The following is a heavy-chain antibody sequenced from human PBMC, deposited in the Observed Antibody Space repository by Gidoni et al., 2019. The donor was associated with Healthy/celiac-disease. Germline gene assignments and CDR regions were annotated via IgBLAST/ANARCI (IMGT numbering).Heavy chain of an antibody. J-gene: IGHJ5*02. CDR1: GSSIRSSRYY. CDR3: ARHVRAAAGKVNWFDP. Sequence: QLQLQASSPGLVKPSETLSLTGTVSGSSIRSSRYYWGWIRPPPGKGLEWIGSSYYSGSTYYNPSLKSRVTISVDTSKNQFSLKLSSVTAADTAVYYCARHVRAAAGKVNWFDPWGQGTLVTVSS. D-gene: IGHD6-13*01. V-gene: IGHV4-39*01. CDR2: SYYSGST.